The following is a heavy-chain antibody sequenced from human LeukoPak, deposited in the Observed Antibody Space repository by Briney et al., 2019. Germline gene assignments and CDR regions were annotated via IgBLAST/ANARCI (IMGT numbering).Heavy chain of an antibody. V-gene: IGHV3-23*01. CDR3: ARGFDWLEVYFDY. D-gene: IGHD3-9*01. CDR1: GFSFSSHG. J-gene: IGHJ4*02. Sequence: GGSLRLSCAASGFSFSSHGMSWVRQAPGKGLEWVSGIIGGAGGTYYADSVKGRFTISRDNSKNTLYLQMNSLRSEDTAVYYCARGFDWLEVYFDYWGQGTLVTVSS. CDR2: IIGGAGGT.